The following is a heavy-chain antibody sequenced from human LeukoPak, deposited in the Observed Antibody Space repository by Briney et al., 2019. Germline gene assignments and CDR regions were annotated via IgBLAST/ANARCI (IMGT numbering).Heavy chain of an antibody. CDR3: ARLSSGWYGFFDY. V-gene: IGHV4-61*10. Sequence: PSETLSLTCTVSGGSISSGSYYWSWIRQPAGKGLEWIGYIYYSGSTNYNPSLKSRVTISVDTSKNQFSLKLSSVTAADTAVYYCARLSSGWYGFFDYWGQGTLVTVSS. CDR1: GGSISSGSYY. D-gene: IGHD6-19*01. J-gene: IGHJ4*02. CDR2: IYYSGST.